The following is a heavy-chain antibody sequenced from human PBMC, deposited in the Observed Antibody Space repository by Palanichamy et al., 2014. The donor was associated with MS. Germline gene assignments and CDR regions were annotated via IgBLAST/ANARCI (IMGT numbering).Heavy chain of an antibody. Sequence: EVQLLESGGGLGTAGGVPSRLSCAASGFTFGSNAMSWVRQAPGKGLEWVSTISGGGSSTYYGDSVKGRFTISRDNSKNTLYLQMNSLRGEDTAVYYCTKDVSPVVGATSNWGQGILVTVSS. D-gene: IGHD1-26*01. V-gene: IGHV3-23*01. CDR2: ISGGGSST. J-gene: IGHJ4*02. CDR1: GFTFGSNA. CDR3: TKDVSPVVGATSN.